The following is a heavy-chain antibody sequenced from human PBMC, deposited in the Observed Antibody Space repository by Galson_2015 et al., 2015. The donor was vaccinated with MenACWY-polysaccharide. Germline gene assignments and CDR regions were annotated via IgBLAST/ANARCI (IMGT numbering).Heavy chain of an antibody. CDR3: ATGAGVVGDS. CDR2: TTASSGNA. J-gene: IGHJ4*02. Sequence: SVKVSCKASGYTFTSRDINWVRQAAGQGLEWMGWTTASSGNAVYAQKFQDRVTLTRDTSTSMVYMELSSLRSEDTGVYYCATGAGVVGDSWGQGTLVTVSS. V-gene: IGHV1-8*01. CDR1: GYTFTSRD. D-gene: IGHD2-15*01.